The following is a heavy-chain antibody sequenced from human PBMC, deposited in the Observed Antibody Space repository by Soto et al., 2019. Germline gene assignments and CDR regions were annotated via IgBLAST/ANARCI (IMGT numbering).Heavy chain of an antibody. CDR3: EKVRETITMIVVAYFDY. CDR1: GITFSSYA. V-gene: IGHV3-23*01. D-gene: IGHD3-22*01. CDR2: ISGSGGST. Sequence: PGGSLRLSCAASGITFSSYAMRWVGQSPGNGLEWVSGISGSGGSTYYADSVKGRFTISRDNSKNTLYLQMNSLRAEDKAVYYCEKVRETITMIVVAYFDYWGQGTLVTVS. J-gene: IGHJ4*02.